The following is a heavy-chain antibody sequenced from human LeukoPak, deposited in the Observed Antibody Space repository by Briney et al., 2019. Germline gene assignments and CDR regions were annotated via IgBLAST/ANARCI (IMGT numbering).Heavy chain of an antibody. CDR2: ISYDGSNK. CDR3: AKVFYYGSGSLEYFDY. Sequence: PGGSLRLSCAASGFTFSSYAMHWVRQAPGKGLEWVAVISYDGSNKYYADSVKGRFAISRDNSKNTLYLQMNSLRAEDTAVYYCAKVFYYGSGSLEYFDYWGQGTLVTVSS. D-gene: IGHD3-10*01. CDR1: GFTFSSYA. V-gene: IGHV3-30*09. J-gene: IGHJ4*02.